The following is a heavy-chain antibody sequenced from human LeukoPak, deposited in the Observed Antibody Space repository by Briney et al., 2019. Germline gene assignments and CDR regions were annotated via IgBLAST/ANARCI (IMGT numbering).Heavy chain of an antibody. D-gene: IGHD2-21*02. CDR3: ARALGPKVTAILFDY. CDR1: GGSISSGGYY. CDR2: IYYSGST. J-gene: IGHJ4*02. Sequence: SETLSLTCTVSGGSISSGGYYWSWIRQHPGKGLEWIGYIYYSGSTYYNPSLKSRVTISVDTSKNQFSLKLSSVTAADTAVYYCARALGPKVTAILFDYWGQGTLVTVSS. V-gene: IGHV4-31*03.